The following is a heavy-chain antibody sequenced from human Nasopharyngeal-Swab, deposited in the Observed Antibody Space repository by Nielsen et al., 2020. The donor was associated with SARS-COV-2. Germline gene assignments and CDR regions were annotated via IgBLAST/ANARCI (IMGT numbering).Heavy chain of an antibody. J-gene: IGHJ5*02. Sequence: PGKGLEWIGSIYYSGSTYYNPSLKSRVTISVDKSKNQFSLKLSSVTAADTAVYYCARDLDSSSWFNWFDPWGQGTLVTVSS. V-gene: IGHV4-39*07. CDR2: IYYSGST. D-gene: IGHD6-13*01. CDR3: ARDLDSSSWFNWFDP.